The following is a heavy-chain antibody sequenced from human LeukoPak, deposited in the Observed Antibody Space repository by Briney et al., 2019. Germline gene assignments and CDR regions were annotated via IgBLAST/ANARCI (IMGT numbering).Heavy chain of an antibody. D-gene: IGHD4-23*01. CDR2: INPKSGGT. J-gene: IGHJ4*02. CDR3: ARGIYGGNSPLVDY. Sequence: ASVKVSCKASGYTFTTYYMHWVRQAPGQGLEWMGWINPKSGGTNYPQKFQGRVTMTRDTSISTAYMELSRLRSDDTAVYYCARGIYGGNSPLVDYWGQGTLVTVSS. V-gene: IGHV1-2*02. CDR1: GYTFTTYY.